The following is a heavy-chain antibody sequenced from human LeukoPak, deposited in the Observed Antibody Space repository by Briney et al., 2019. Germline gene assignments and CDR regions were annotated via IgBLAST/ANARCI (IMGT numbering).Heavy chain of an antibody. CDR1: GFTFDDYA. J-gene: IGHJ4*02. V-gene: IGHV3-9*01. Sequence: PGGSLRLSCAASGFTFDDYAMHWVRQAPGRGLEWVSGISWNSGSIGYADSVKGRFTISRDNAKNSLYLQMNSLRAEDTALYYCAKDIGAAAGTFDYWGQGTLVTVSS. CDR3: AKDIGAAAGTFDY. D-gene: IGHD6-13*01. CDR2: ISWNSGSI.